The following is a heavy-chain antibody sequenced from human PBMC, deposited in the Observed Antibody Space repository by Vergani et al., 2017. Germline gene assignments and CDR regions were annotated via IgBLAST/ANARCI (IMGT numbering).Heavy chain of an antibody. CDR1: GYSVGSGYY. D-gene: IGHD3-10*01. CDR2: DHRNGNT. J-gene: IGHJ4*02. V-gene: IGHV4-38-2*01. Sequence: QVDLQESGPGLVKSSETLSLNCAVSGYSVGSGYYWGWIRQPPGRGLEWIGCDHRNGNTYYTSSLRSRATNSRDTSKNKFSLRLTAVTAEDTAVYYCARQNPYGSADVGFWGRGVLVTVSA. CDR3: ARQNPYGSADVGF.